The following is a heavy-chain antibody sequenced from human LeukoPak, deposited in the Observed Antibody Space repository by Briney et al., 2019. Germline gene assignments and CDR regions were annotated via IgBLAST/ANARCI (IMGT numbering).Heavy chain of an antibody. CDR3: ARGSLHYDFWSGYPLLYY. D-gene: IGHD3-3*01. V-gene: IGHV1-69*05. CDR1: GGTFSSYA. J-gene: IGHJ4*02. CDR2: IIPIFGTA. Sequence: ASVKVSCKASGGTFSSYAISWVRQAPGQGLEWMGGIIPIFGTANYAQKFQGRVTITTDESTSTAYMELSSLRSEDTAVYYCARGSLHYDFWSGYPLLYYWGQGTLVTVSS.